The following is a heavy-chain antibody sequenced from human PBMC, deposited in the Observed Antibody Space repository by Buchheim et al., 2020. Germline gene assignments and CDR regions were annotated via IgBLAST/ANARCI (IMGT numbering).Heavy chain of an antibody. CDR2: IKQDGSEK. Sequence: EVQLVESGGGLVQPGGSLRLSCAASRFTFSTSWIRWARHAPGQGLAWVAHIKQDGSEKYYVDSVKGRFPISRDNANTSLHLPMNSLRAEDTAVYYCARDGQVSDHGQQLEYYFDYWGQGTL. J-gene: IGHJ4*02. V-gene: IGHV3-7*01. CDR3: ARDGQVSDHGQQLEYYFDY. CDR1: RFTFSTSW. D-gene: IGHD6-13*01.